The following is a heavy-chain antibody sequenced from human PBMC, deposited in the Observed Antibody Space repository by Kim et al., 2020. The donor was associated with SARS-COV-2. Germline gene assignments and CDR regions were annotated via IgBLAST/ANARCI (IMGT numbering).Heavy chain of an antibody. Sequence: GGSLRLSCAASGFTFDDYAMHWVRQAPGKGLEWVSGISWNSGSIGYADSVKGRFTISRDNAKNSLYLQMNSLRAEDTALYYCAKGGMATIWDYFDYWGQGTLVTVSS. V-gene: IGHV3-9*01. CDR2: ISWNSGSI. CDR3: AKGGMATIWDYFDY. D-gene: IGHD5-12*01. CDR1: GFTFDDYA. J-gene: IGHJ4*02.